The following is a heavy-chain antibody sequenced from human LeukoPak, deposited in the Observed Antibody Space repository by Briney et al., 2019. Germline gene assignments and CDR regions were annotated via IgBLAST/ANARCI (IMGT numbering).Heavy chain of an antibody. CDR2: IYSGGRT. CDR3: AREGTVTTTFDY. CDR1: GFTVSSNH. J-gene: IGHJ4*02. V-gene: IGHV3-66*02. Sequence: GGSLRLSCAASGFTVSSNHMSWVRQAPGKGLEWVSVIYSGGRTYYADSVKGRFTVSRDNSRNTVYLQMSSLRAEDTAAYYCAREGTVTTTFDYWGQGTLVTVSS. D-gene: IGHD4-11*01.